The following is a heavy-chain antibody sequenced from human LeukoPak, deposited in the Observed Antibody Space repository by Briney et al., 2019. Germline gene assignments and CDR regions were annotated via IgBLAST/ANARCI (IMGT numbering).Heavy chain of an antibody. Sequence: SETLSLTCTVSGGSISSSSYYWGWIRQPPGKGLEWIGYIYYSGSTYYNPSLKSRVTISVDTSKNQFSLKLSSVTAADTAVYYCATNDYGDPQAFDIWGQGTMVTVSS. J-gene: IGHJ3*02. V-gene: IGHV4-31*03. CDR2: IYYSGST. D-gene: IGHD4-17*01. CDR1: GGSISSSSYY. CDR3: ATNDYGDPQAFDI.